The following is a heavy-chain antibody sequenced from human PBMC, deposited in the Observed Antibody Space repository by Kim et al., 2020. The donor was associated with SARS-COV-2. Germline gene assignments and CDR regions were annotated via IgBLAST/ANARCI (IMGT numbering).Heavy chain of an antibody. J-gene: IGHJ4*02. D-gene: IGHD2-2*01. CDR2: IKSKTDGGTT. Sequence: GGSLRLSCAASGFTFSNAWMSWVRQAPGKGLEWVGRIKSKTDGGTTDYAAPAKGRFTISRDDSKNTLYLQMNSLKTEDTAVYYCTTDPYLGSPFDYWGQGTLVTVSS. V-gene: IGHV3-15*01. CDR3: TTDPYLGSPFDY. CDR1: GFTFSNAW.